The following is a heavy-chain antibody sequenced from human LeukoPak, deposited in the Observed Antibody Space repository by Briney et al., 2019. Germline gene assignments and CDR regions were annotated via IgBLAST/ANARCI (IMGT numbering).Heavy chain of an antibody. CDR3: AREPGLITPAGLIDY. Sequence: ASVKVSCKAFGYTFTSYGVSWVRQAPGQGLEWMGWISAYNGNTNYAQNLQGRVTMTTDTSTSTAYMELRSLRSDDTAVYYCAREPGLITPAGLIDYWGQGTLVTVSS. D-gene: IGHD6-13*01. CDR1: GYTFTSYG. V-gene: IGHV1-18*01. J-gene: IGHJ4*02. CDR2: ISAYNGNT.